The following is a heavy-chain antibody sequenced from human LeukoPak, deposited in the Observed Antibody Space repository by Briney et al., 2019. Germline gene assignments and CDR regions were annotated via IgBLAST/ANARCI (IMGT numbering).Heavy chain of an antibody. D-gene: IGHD3-22*01. V-gene: IGHV4-34*01. J-gene: IGHJ3*02. Sequence: PSETLSLTCAVYGGSFSGYCWSWIRQPPGKGLEWIGEINHSGSTNYNLSLKSRVTISVDTSKNQFSLKLSSVTAADTAVYYCATGHYYDSSGYPPDAFDIWGQGTMVTVSS. CDR1: GGSFSGYC. CDR2: INHSGST. CDR3: ATGHYYDSSGYPPDAFDI.